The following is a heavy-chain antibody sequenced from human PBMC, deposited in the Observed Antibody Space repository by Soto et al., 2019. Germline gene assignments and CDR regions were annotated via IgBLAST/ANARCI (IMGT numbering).Heavy chain of an antibody. D-gene: IGHD3-10*01. CDR2: IWYDGSNK. CDR3: ASLARNPRGNDAFDI. CDR1: GFTFSSYG. J-gene: IGHJ3*02. Sequence: GGSLRLSCAASGFTFSSYGMHWVRQAPGKGLEWVAVIWYDGSNKYYADSVKGRFTISRDNSKNTLYLQMNSLRAEDTAVYYCASLARNPRGNDAFDIWGQGTMVTVSS. V-gene: IGHV3-33*01.